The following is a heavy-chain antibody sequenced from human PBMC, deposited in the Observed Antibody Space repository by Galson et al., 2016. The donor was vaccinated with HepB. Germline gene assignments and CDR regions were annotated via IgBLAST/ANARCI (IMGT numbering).Heavy chain of an antibody. CDR3: ARLFGGYIDY. Sequence: LRLSCAASGFTLSNYATSWVRQAPGKGLEWVSDISGSGITTYYADSVKGRFTISRDNSKKTVYLQMSSLRAEDTAVYYCARLFGGYIDYWGQGTLVTVSS. V-gene: IGHV3-23*01. D-gene: IGHD2-15*01. CDR1: GFTLSNYA. CDR2: ISGSGITT. J-gene: IGHJ4*02.